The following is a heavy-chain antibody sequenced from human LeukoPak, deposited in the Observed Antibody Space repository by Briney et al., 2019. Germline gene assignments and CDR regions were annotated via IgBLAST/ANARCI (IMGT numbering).Heavy chain of an antibody. CDR2: IYYSGST. D-gene: IGHD6-13*01. CDR3: ARGVPVSSSWKITFDY. Sequence: TLSLTCTVSGGSISSGGYYWSWIRQHPGKGLEWIGYIYYSGSTYYNPSLKSRVTISVDTSKNQFSLKLSSVTAADTAVYYCARGVPVSSSWKITFDYWGQGTLVTVSS. J-gene: IGHJ4*02. CDR1: GGSISSGGYY. V-gene: IGHV4-31*03.